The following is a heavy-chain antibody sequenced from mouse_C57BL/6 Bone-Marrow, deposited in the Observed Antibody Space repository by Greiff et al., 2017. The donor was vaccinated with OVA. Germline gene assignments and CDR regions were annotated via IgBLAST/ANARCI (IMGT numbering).Heavy chain of an antibody. D-gene: IGHD1-1*02. Sequence: DVQLQESGGGLVQPGGSLSLSCAASGFTFTDYYMSWVRQPPGKALEWLGFIRNKANGYTTEYSASVKGRFTISRDNSQSILYLQMNALRAEDSATYYCARLWYYFDYWGQGTTLTVSS. CDR3: ARLWYYFDY. CDR2: IRNKANGYTT. J-gene: IGHJ2*01. CDR1: GFTFTDYY. V-gene: IGHV7-3*01.